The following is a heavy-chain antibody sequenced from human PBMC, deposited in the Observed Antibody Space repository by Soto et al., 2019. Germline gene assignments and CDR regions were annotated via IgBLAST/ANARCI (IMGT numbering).Heavy chain of an antibody. J-gene: IGHJ4*02. Sequence: QVQLVQSGAEVKKPGSSVKVSCKASGGTFSSYAISWVRQAPGQGLEWMGGIIPIFGTANYAQKFQGRVTMTADEFTSTAYMELSSLRSEDTAVYYCARNSHYYDSSGYYFPFDYWGQGTLVTVSS. V-gene: IGHV1-69*01. CDR3: ARNSHYYDSSGYYFPFDY. CDR2: IIPIFGTA. D-gene: IGHD3-22*01. CDR1: GGTFSSYA.